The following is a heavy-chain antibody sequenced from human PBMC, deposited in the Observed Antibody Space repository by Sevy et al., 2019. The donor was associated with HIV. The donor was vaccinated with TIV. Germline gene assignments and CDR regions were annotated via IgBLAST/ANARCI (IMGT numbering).Heavy chain of an antibody. CDR2: IWYDGSSK. D-gene: IGHD3-22*01. V-gene: IGHV3-33*01. CDR1: GFTFSSYG. J-gene: IGHJ4*02. Sequence: GGSLRLSCAASGFTFSSYGMHWVRQAPGKGLEWVALIWYDGSSKYYADSVKGRFTLSRDNSKNTLYLQMNSLRAEDTAVYYCARGANYYYIRGSEPNFDYWGQGTLVTVSS. CDR3: ARGANYYYIRGSEPNFDY.